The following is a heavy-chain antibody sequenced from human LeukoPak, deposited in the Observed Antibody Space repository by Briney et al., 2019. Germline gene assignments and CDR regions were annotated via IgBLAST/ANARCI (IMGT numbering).Heavy chain of an antibody. CDR2: IKYDGDYK. Sequence: GGSLRLSCAASGFSVNNYDMHWVRQAPGKGLEWVAVIKYDGDYKYYAGSMRGRFTISRDNSKNTLYLQMNSLRVEDMAVYYCAREANTPDYWGQGTLVTVSS. CDR1: GFSVNNYD. D-gene: IGHD1/OR15-1a*01. CDR3: AREANTPDY. J-gene: IGHJ4*02. V-gene: IGHV3-30-3*01.